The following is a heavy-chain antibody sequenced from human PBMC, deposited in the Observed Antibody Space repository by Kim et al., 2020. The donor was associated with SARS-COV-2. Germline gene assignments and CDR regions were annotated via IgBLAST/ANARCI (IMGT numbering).Heavy chain of an antibody. Sequence: SETLSLSCTVSGGSINSVGYHWGWIRQPPGKGLEWIGSIYYNGSTYYTPSLKSRVTISADTSKNQFSLSLSSVTAADTALYYCARLSLGFGVYYYYYMDVWGKGTTVTVSS. CDR2: IYYNGST. J-gene: IGHJ6*03. CDR3: ARLSLGFGVYYYYYMDV. V-gene: IGHV4-39*01. CDR1: GGSINSVGYH. D-gene: IGHD2-8*01.